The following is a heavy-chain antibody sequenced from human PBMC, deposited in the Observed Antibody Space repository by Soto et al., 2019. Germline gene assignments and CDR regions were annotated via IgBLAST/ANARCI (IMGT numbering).Heavy chain of an antibody. J-gene: IGHJ5*02. CDR1: GYTFTSYY. Sequence: ASVKVSCKASGYTFTSYYMHWVRQAPGQGLEWMGIINPSGGSTSYAQKFQGRVTMTRDTSTSTVYMELSSLRSEDTAVYYCARETYYDSWSGSNWFDPWGQGTLVTVSS. D-gene: IGHD3-3*01. CDR2: INPSGGST. V-gene: IGHV1-46*01. CDR3: ARETYYDSWSGSNWFDP.